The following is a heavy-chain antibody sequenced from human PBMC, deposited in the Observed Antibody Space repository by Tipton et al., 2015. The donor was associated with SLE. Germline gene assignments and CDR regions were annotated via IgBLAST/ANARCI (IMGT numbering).Heavy chain of an antibody. V-gene: IGHV4-34*01. Sequence: TLSLTCAVYGGSFSGYYWSWIRQPPGKGLEWFGEINHSGSTSYNPSLKSRVTISVDTSKNQFSLKLTSVTAADTAVYYCGRFRSSWSYFDYWGQGTLVTVSS. CDR3: GRFRSSWSYFDY. D-gene: IGHD6-13*01. CDR2: INHSGST. J-gene: IGHJ4*02. CDR1: GGSFSGYY.